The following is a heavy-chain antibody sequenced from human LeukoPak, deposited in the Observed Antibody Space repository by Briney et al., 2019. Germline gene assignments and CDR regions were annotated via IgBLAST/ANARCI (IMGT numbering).Heavy chain of an antibody. CDR1: GYSFTNYW. D-gene: IGHD1-26*01. Sequence: GESLKISCKGGGYSFTNYWIVWVRQMPGKGLEWMGVIYYDDSETQYSPSFQGQVTISADKSISTAYLQWSSLKASDTAMYYCARLCSGSTDLDYWGQGTLVTVSS. V-gene: IGHV5-51*01. J-gene: IGHJ4*02. CDR3: ARLCSGSTDLDY. CDR2: IYYDDSET.